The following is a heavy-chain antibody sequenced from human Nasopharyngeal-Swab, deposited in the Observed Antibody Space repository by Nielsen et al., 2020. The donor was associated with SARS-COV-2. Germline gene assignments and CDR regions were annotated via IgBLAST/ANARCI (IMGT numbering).Heavy chain of an antibody. CDR2: ISYDGSDK. V-gene: IGHV3-30*18. D-gene: IGHD3-9*01. CDR3: AKVSIDWGGYFDY. J-gene: IGHJ4*02. CDR1: GFTFSSNA. Sequence: SCAGSGFTFSSNAMYWVRQAPGKGLEWVAVISYDGSDKYYADSVKGRFTISRDNSKNTLFLQMNSLRTEDTAVYYCAKVSIDWGGYFDYWGQGTLVTVSS.